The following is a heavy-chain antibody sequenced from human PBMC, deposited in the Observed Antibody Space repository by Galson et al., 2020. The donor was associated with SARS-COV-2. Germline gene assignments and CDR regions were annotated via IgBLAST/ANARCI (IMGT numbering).Heavy chain of an antibody. CDR3: AKSSERVSITVYVVSFPEHFDY. D-gene: IGHD3-22*01. J-gene: IGHJ4*02. CDR1: GFTFTTYA. V-gene: IGHV3-23*01. Sequence: TGGSLRLSCAASGFTFTTYAMSWVRQAPGKGLEWVATISGSGATTYYADSAKGRFTISKDNSKNTLNLQINSLRLEDTAVYYCAKSSERVSITVYVVSFPEHFDYWGPATLVTVSS. CDR2: ISGSGATT.